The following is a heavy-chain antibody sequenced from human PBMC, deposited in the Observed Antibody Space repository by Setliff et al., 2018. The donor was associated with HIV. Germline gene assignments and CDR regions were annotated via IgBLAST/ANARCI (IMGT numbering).Heavy chain of an antibody. CDR3: ARVEKNNYYYGLDV. CDR2: IFHSGTS. CDR1: GGSISSGGYS. V-gene: IGHV4-30-2*01. D-gene: IGHD1-1*01. J-gene: IGHJ6*02. Sequence: SETLSLTCVVSGGSISSGGYSWTWIRQPPGKGLEWIGYIFHSGTSYYNSSLKSRVTISPDRSRNQFSLNLTSVTAADTAVYYCARVEKNNYYYGLDVWGQGITVTVSS.